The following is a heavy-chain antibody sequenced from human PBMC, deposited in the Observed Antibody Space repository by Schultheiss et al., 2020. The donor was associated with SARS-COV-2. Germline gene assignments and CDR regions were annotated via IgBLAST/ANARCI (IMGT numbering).Heavy chain of an antibody. CDR2: ISYDGSNK. V-gene: IGHV3-30*04. CDR3: ARGIMGDSVAFDV. CDR1: GFTFGNYA. J-gene: IGHJ3*01. D-gene: IGHD1-26*01. Sequence: GGSLRLSCVASGFTFGNYAMHWVRQAPGKGLEWVAVISYDGSNKYYADSVKGRFTISRDNSKNTLYLQMNSLRAEDTAVYYCARGIMGDSVAFDVWGQGTMVTVSS.